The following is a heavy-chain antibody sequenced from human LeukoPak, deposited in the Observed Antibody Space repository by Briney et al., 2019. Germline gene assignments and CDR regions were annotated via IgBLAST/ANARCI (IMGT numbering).Heavy chain of an antibody. V-gene: IGHV3-7*01. D-gene: IGHD1-26*01. CDR2: IKQDGSEK. CDR1: GFTFSSYW. Sequence: GGSLRLSCVVSGFTFSSYWMSWVRQAPGKGREWVANIKQDGSEKYYVDSVKGRFTMSRDNAKNSLYLQMSSLRAEDTAVYYCARVQWELRGVGSYFEYWGQGALVTVSS. CDR3: ARVQWELRGVGSYFEY. J-gene: IGHJ4*02.